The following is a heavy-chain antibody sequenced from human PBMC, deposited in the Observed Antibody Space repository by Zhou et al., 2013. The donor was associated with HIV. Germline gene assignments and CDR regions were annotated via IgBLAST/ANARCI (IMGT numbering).Heavy chain of an antibody. V-gene: IGHV4-61*09. Sequence: QVQLQESGPGLVKPSQTLSLTCTVSGDSISSGSYYWSWIRQPAGKGLEWIGHIYTSGSTNYNPSLKSRVTISVDTSKNQFSLKLSSVTAADTAVYYCARAPLTVNYYDSSGYGPNYFDYWGQGTLVTVSS. CDR2: IYTSGST. CDR1: GDSISSGSYY. J-gene: IGHJ4*02. D-gene: IGHD3-22*01. CDR3: ARAPLTVNYYDSSGYGPNYFDY.